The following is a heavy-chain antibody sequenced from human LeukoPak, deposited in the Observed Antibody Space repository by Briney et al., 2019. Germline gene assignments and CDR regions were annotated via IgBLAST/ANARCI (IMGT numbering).Heavy chain of an antibody. CDR2: IYTSGST. CDR3: ARGMEWGDGFDI. V-gene: IGHV4-61*02. CDR1: GNSISSGDYY. Sequence: PSETLSLTCTVSGNSISSGDYYWSWIRQPAGKGLEWIGRIYTSGSTNYNPSLKSRVIISGDTSKNQFSLKLTSVTAADTAVYYCARGMEWGDGFDIWGQGTMVTVSP. D-gene: IGHD3-16*01. J-gene: IGHJ3*02.